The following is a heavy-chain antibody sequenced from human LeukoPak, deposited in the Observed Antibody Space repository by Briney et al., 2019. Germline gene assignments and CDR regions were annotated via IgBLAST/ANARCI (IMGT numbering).Heavy chain of an antibody. D-gene: IGHD6-13*01. Sequence: SETLSLTCTVSGGSISSYYWSWIRQPPGKGLEWIGYIYYSGSTNYNPSLKSRVTISIDTSKNQFSLKLSSVTAADTAVYYCARGSIAAAGTPPAAEYFQHWGQGTLVTISS. J-gene: IGHJ1*01. CDR3: ARGSIAAAGTPPAAEYFQH. V-gene: IGHV4-59*01. CDR1: GGSISSYY. CDR2: IYYSGST.